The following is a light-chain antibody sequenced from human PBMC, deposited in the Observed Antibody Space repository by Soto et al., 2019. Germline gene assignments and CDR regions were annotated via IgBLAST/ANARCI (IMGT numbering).Light chain of an antibody. CDR3: QQFNSYPIT. V-gene: IGKV1-13*02. J-gene: IGKJ5*01. CDR2: DVS. Sequence: AIPVTQSPSSLSASVGDRVTITCRASQDIRGALAWYQQKPGKAPRLLIFDVSTLETGVPSRFSGGGSGTEFTLPVSSLQPEDFGTYYCQQFNSYPITFGHGTRLAIK. CDR1: QDIRGA.